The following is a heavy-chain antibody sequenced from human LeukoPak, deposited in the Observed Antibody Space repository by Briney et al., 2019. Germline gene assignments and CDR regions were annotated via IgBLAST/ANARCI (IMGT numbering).Heavy chain of an antibody. CDR3: ARSAGYSSGWFFDY. J-gene: IGHJ4*02. CDR2: IFYTGNT. Sequence: PSETLSLTCTVSGGSISSYYWSWIRQPPGKGLDWIGYIFYTGNTNYNPSLKSRVTISVDTSKNQFSLKLSSVTAADTAVYYCARSAGYSSGWFFDYWGQGTLVTVSS. CDR1: GGSISSYY. V-gene: IGHV4-59*01. D-gene: IGHD6-19*01.